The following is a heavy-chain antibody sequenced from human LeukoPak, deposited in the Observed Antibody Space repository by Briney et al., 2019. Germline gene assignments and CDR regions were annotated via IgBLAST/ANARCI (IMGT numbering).Heavy chain of an antibody. CDR1: GFTFSSYS. J-gene: IGHJ4*02. CDR2: ISSGSTYI. CDR3: ATQYSSAWKLFEY. V-gene: IGHV3-21*01. D-gene: IGHD6-19*01. Sequence: PGGSLRLSCAASGFTFSSYSMNWVRRAPGKGLEWVSSISSGSTYIYYADSVKGRFTISRDNAKSSLYLQMNSLRAEDTAVYYCATQYSSAWKLFEYWDQGTLVTVSS.